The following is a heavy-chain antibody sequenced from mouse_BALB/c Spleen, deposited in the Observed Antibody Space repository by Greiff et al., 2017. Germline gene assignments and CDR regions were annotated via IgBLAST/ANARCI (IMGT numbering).Heavy chain of an antibody. CDR3: TRPLHYYGDEFAY. J-gene: IGHJ3*01. D-gene: IGHD1-2*01. CDR2: IYPSDSYT. CDR1: GYTFTSYW. V-gene: IGHV1-69*02. Sequence: VQLQQPGAELVRPGASVKLSCKASGYTFTSYWINWVKQRPGQGLEWIGNIYPSDSYTNYNQKFKDKATLTVDKSSSTAYMQLSSPTSEDSAVYYCTRPLHYYGDEFAYWGQGTLVTVSA.